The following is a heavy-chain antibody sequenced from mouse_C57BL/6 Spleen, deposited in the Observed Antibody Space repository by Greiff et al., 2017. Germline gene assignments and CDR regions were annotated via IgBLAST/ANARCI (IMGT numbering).Heavy chain of an antibody. D-gene: IGHD4-1*01. CDR3: ARGGELGRGWFAY. Sequence: VQLQQSGAELVKPGASVKLSCKASGYTFTSYWMHWVKQRPGRGLEWMGRIDPNSGGTKYNEKFKSKATLTVDTPSSTAYMQLSSLTSEDSAVYYCARGGELGRGWFAYWGQGTLVTVSA. J-gene: IGHJ3*01. V-gene: IGHV1-72*01. CDR1: GYTFTSYW. CDR2: IDPNSGGT.